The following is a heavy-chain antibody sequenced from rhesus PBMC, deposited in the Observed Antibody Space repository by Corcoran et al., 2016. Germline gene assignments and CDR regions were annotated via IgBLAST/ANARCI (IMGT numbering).Heavy chain of an antibody. CDR3: AKDQLGNFDY. Sequence: EVQLVETGGGLVQPGGSLKLSCAASVFTFSSYGMSWVRQAPGEGLEWVSARVRCGGSTDDGDSLMGRFTIAGDNSKNTLALQMNSLRAEDAAGYYCAKDQLGNFDYWGQGVLVTVSS. J-gene: IGHJ4*01. D-gene: IGHD7-45*01. CDR1: VFTFSSYG. CDR2: RVRCGGST. V-gene: IGHV3S5*01.